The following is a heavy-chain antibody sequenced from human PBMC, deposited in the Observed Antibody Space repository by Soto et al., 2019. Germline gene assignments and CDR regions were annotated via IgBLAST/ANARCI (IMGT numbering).Heavy chain of an antibody. CDR2: ISSSSSTI. CDR3: ARDLLYRAAAGTFYYYGMDV. D-gene: IGHD6-13*01. J-gene: IGHJ6*02. Sequence: EVQLVESGGGLVQPGGSLRLSCAASGFTFSSYCMNWVRQAPGKGLEWVSYISSSSSTIYYADSVKGRFTISRDNAKNSLYLQMNSLRDEDTAVYYCARDLLYRAAAGTFYYYGMDVWGQGTTVTVSS. V-gene: IGHV3-48*02. CDR1: GFTFSSYC.